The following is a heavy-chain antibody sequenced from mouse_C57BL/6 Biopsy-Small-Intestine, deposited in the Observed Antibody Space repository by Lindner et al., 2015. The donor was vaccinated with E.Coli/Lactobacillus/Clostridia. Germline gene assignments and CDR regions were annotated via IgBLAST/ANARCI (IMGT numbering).Heavy chain of an antibody. D-gene: IGHD1-1*01. CDR3: ARWVTTVVADYFDY. J-gene: IGHJ2*01. V-gene: IGHV1-22*01. CDR1: GYTFTDYN. Sequence: VQLQESGPELVKPGASVKMSCKASGYTFTDYNMHWVKQSHGKNLEWIGYINPNNGGTSYNQKFKGKATLTVNKSSSTAYMELRSLTSEDSAVYYCARWVTTVVADYFDYWGQGTTLTVSS. CDR2: INPNNGGT.